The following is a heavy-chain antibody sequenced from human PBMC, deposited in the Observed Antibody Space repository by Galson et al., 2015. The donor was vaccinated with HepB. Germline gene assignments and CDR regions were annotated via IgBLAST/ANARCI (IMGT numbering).Heavy chain of an antibody. CDR2: IYYSGST. CDR3: ARRMVPRMTTSPVFDY. V-gene: IGHV4-59*08. J-gene: IGHJ4*02. D-gene: IGHD4-17*01. Sequence: SETLSLTCTVSGGSISSYYWSWIRQPPGKGLKWIGYIYYSGSTNYNPSLKSRVTISVDTSKNQFSLKLSSVTAADTAVYYCARRMVPRMTTSPVFDYWGQGTLVTVSS. CDR1: GGSISSYY.